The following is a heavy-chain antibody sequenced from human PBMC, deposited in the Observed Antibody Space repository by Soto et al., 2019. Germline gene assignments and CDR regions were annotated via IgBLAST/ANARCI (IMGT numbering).Heavy chain of an antibody. J-gene: IGHJ4*02. Sequence: SETLSLTCAVSGVSISSSTRCSWVRQPPGKGLEWIGEIHHSGSSNYNPSLMCRVTMSIDKSKNQFSLKMSSATAADTAVYYCARGNYDNYGHFDYWGQGIPVTVSS. D-gene: IGHD4-17*01. CDR3: ARGNYDNYGHFDY. CDR1: GVSISSSTR. V-gene: IGHV4-4*02. CDR2: IHHSGSS.